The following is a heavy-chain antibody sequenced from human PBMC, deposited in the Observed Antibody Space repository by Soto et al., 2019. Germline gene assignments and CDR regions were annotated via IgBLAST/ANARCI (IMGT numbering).Heavy chain of an antibody. V-gene: IGHV1-69*01. CDR2: SIPIFGTA. Sequence: QVQLVQSGAEGKKPGSSVKVSCKASGGTFSSYAISWVRQAPGQGLEWMGGSIPIFGTANYAQKFQGRVTITADESTSTAYMELSSLRSEDTAVYYCARDQKPATYYYDSSGYSFDYWGQGTLVTVSS. J-gene: IGHJ4*02. CDR1: GGTFSSYA. CDR3: ARDQKPATYYYDSSGYSFDY. D-gene: IGHD3-22*01.